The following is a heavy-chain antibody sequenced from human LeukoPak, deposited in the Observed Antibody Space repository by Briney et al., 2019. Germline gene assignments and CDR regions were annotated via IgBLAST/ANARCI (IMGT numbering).Heavy chain of an antibody. V-gene: IGHV3-30-3*01. CDR2: ISYDGSNK. CDR3: ASPVGGSYFCFDY. D-gene: IGHD1-26*01. CDR1: GFTFSSYA. Sequence: GGSLRLSCAASGFTFSSYAMHWVRQVPGKGLEWVAVISYDGSNKYYADSVKGRFTISRDNSKNTLYLQMNSLRAEDTAVYYCASPVGGSYFCFDYWGQGTLVTVSS. J-gene: IGHJ4*02.